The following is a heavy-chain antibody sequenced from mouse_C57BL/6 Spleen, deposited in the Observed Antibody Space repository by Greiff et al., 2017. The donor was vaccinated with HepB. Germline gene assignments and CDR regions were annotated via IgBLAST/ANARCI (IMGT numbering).Heavy chain of an antibody. CDR3: ARSELGQGFDY. J-gene: IGHJ2*01. CDR1: GYTFTDYY. V-gene: IGHV1-26*01. Sequence: VQLQQSGPELVKPGASVKISCKASGYTFTDYYMNWVKQSHGKSLEWIGDINPNNGGTSYNQKFKGKATLTVDKSSSTAYMELRSLTSEDSAVYYCARSELGQGFDYWGQGTTLTVSS. D-gene: IGHD4-1*01. CDR2: INPNNGGT.